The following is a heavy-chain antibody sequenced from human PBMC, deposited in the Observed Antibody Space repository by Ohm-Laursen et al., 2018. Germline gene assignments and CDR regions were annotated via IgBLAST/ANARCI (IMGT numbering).Heavy chain of an antibody. Sequence: SLRLSCTASGFTFSSYAMTWVRQAPGKGLEWVSVFYSGGSTYYADSVKGRFTISRDNSKNKVYLQMNSLRAEDTAVYYCAKDGGSSSSSSWSADYYGMDVCGQGITVTVSS. CDR1: GFTFSSYA. CDR3: AKDGGSSSSSSWSADYYGMDV. CDR2: FYSGGST. J-gene: IGHJ6*02. D-gene: IGHD6-13*01. V-gene: IGHV3-23*03.